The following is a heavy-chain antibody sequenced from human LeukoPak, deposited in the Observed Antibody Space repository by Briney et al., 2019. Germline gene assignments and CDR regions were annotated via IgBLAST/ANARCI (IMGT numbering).Heavy chain of an antibody. CDR2: IIPILGIA. CDR1: GGTFSSYA. J-gene: IGHJ5*02. Sequence: VASVKVSCKASGGTFSSYAISWVRQAPGQGLEWMGRIIPILGIANYAQKFQGRITMTTDMSTRTVYMELSSLESEDTAVYYCARRDCVGDCYSNWFDPWGQGTLVTVSS. D-gene: IGHD2-21*02. V-gene: IGHV1-69*04. CDR3: ARRDCVGDCYSNWFDP.